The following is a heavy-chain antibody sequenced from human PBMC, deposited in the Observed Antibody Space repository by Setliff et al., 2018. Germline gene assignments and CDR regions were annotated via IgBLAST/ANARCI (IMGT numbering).Heavy chain of an antibody. Sequence: GGSLRLSCAASGFTFSNAWMSWVRQAPGKGLEWVGRIKSKTEGGTTDYAAPVKGRFTTSRDDSKNTLYLQMNSLKTEDTAVYYCTRKASVDFWSGYPYYYYMDVWGKGTTVTVSS. J-gene: IGHJ6*03. V-gene: IGHV3-15*01. CDR1: GFTFSNAW. CDR2: IKSKTEGGTT. CDR3: TRKASVDFWSGYPYYYYMDV. D-gene: IGHD3-3*01.